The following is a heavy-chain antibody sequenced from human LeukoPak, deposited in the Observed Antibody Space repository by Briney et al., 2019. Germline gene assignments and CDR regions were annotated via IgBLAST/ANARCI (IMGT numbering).Heavy chain of an antibody. CDR2: VTTHNGDT. Sequence: GASVKVSCKASGYTFTSYGISWVRQAPGQGLGWMGGVTTHNGDTRYVQKFQGRVTMSTDTSTNTAYMELRSLRSDDTAVYYCARDWHCSGGSCVDEFDIWGQGTMVTVSS. CDR1: GYTFTSYG. D-gene: IGHD2-15*01. J-gene: IGHJ3*02. V-gene: IGHV1-18*01. CDR3: ARDWHCSGGSCVDEFDI.